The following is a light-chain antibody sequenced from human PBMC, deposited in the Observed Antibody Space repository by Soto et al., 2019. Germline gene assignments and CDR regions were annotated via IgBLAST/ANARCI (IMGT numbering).Light chain of an antibody. V-gene: IGLV2-23*01. CDR3: CSYAGSSTLV. CDR2: DGS. CDR1: NSDVGSYNL. J-gene: IGLJ1*01. Sequence: QSVLTQPASVSGSPGQSITISCTGTNSDVGSYNLVSWYQQHPDKAPKLMIFDGSLRPSGVSNRFSGSKFGNTASLTISGLQAEDEADYYCCSYAGSSTLVFGTGTKLTVL.